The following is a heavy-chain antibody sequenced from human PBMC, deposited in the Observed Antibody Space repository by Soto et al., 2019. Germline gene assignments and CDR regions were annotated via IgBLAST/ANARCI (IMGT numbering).Heavy chain of an antibody. CDR3: ASRDPGTSVDY. CDR1: GGSFTSNNW. J-gene: IGHJ4*02. Sequence: SETLSLTCAVCGGSFTSNNWWTWDRQPPGQGLEWIGEIYRTGSTNYNPSLKSRVTISLDKSENQFSLKVTSLTAADTAVYYCASRDPGTSVDYWGQGTLVTVSS. CDR2: IYRTGST. D-gene: IGHD1-7*01. V-gene: IGHV4-4*02.